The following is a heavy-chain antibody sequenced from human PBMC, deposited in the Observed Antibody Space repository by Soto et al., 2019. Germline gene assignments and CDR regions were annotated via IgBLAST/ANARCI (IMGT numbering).Heavy chain of an antibody. CDR2: IYPGGVNI. CDR3: ARDQSWHDLVWWFVP. Sequence: QVQLVQSGAEVKKPGASVKVSCKAIGYSFTSHYMHWVRQAPGQGLEWMGTIYPGGVNIGYAQTFKGRVNMTKDTSTSTVYMELNSLTSEDTAVYYCARDQSWHDLVWWFVPWGQGTLVTVSS. D-gene: IGHD1-1*01. V-gene: IGHV1-46*03. J-gene: IGHJ5*02. CDR1: GYSFTSHY.